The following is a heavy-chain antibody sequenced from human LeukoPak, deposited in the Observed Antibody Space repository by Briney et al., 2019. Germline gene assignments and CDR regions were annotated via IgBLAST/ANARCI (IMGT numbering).Heavy chain of an antibody. D-gene: IGHD6-19*01. J-gene: IGHJ4*02. Sequence: GGSLRLSCAASGFTFSTYAMSWVRQAPGKGLEWVSAISGSGGSTYYADSVKGRFTISRDNSKNTLYLQMNSLRAEDTAVYYCARILDSAWGELGYWGQGTLVTVSS. CDR1: GFTFSTYA. CDR3: ARILDSAWGELGY. V-gene: IGHV3-23*01. CDR2: ISGSGGST.